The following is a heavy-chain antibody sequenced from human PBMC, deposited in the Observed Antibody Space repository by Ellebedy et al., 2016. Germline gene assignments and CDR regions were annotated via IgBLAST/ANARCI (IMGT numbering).Heavy chain of an antibody. CDR3: AAARLLRGATGFFDA. V-gene: IGHV3-74*01. Sequence: GESLKISCAASGFPFSNYWMHWVRQAPGKGLVWVSRTSSDGTITSFADSVKGRFTISRDNAKNSLYLEMTNLRVDDTAVYYCAAARLLRGATGFFDAWGPGTLVTVSS. CDR2: TSSDGTIT. D-gene: IGHD1-26*01. J-gene: IGHJ4*02. CDR1: GFPFSNYW.